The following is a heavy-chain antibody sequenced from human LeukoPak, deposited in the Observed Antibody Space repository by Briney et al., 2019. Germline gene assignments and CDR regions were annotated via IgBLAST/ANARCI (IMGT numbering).Heavy chain of an antibody. CDR2: ISFDGNNK. D-gene: IGHD1-14*01. CDR3: VRGTPSPRYYYYGMDV. J-gene: IGHJ6*02. CDR1: GFTFRSYA. Sequence: GRSLRLSCAASGFTFRSYAMHWVRQAPGKGLEWVAVISFDGNNKSYADSVKGRFTISRDSSKSTLYLQMHSLRAEDTAVYFCVRGTPSPRYYYYGMDVWGQGTTVTVSS. V-gene: IGHV3-30-3*01.